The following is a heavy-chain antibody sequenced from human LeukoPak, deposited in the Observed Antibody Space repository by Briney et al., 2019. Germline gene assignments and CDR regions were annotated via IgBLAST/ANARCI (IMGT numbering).Heavy chain of an antibody. V-gene: IGHV4-59*01. CDR2: IYYSGST. D-gene: IGHD6-19*01. CDR1: GGAINKYY. J-gene: IGHJ4*02. Sequence: KPSETPSPTLTGPGGAINKYYWRWIRQPPRKGPGLVAYIYYSGSTNYYPSLKSRVTISVDTSKNQFSLKLNSVTAADTAVYYCARVARPSIDASGWGYFDNWGQGTLVTVSA. CDR3: ARVARPSIDASGWGYFDN.